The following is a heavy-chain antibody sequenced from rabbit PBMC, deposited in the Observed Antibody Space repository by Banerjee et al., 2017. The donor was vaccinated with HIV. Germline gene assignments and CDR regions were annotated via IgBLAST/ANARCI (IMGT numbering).Heavy chain of an antibody. D-gene: IGHD5-1*01. V-gene: IGHV1S7*01. CDR3: SSLHSPWRLGT. CDR1: GFDFSSYY. Sequence: PGCSLMLAYKASGFDFSSYYMSWVRQAPGKGLEWIGMIYTGKGRTDYASWVNGRFTISRENNQRSGYLQLIRSSPAHPASDLISSLHSPWRLGTRGQGTLVTVS. J-gene: IGHJ2*01. CDR2: IYTGKGRT.